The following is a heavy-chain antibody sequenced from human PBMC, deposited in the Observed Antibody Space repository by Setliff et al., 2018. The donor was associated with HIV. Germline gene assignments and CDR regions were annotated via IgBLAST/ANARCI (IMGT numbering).Heavy chain of an antibody. Sequence: PSETLSLTCTVSGGSISTYYWTWIRQPPGKGLEWIGYIYTSGSTSYNPSLKSRLTISLDTSKNQFSLKLSSVTAADTAVYYCARQGRYCTSADCYRYFNYWGQGTLVTVSS. V-gene: IGHV4-4*09. CDR1: GGSISTYY. CDR2: IYTSGST. D-gene: IGHD2-2*02. CDR3: ARQGRYCTSADCYRYFNY. J-gene: IGHJ4*02.